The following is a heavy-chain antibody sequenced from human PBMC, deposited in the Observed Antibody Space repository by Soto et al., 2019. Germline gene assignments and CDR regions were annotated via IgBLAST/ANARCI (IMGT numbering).Heavy chain of an antibody. D-gene: IGHD3-10*01. J-gene: IGHJ4*02. CDR1: GYTFTGYY. Sequence: QVQLVQSGAEVKKPGASVKVSCKASGYTFTGYYMHWVRQAPGQGLEWMGWINPNSGGTNYAQKFQGRVTMTRDPSISTDYMELSRLRSDDTAVYYCARGGAYGSGSYCPDYWGQGTLVTVSS. CDR2: INPNSGGT. CDR3: ARGGAYGSGSYCPDY. V-gene: IGHV1-2*02.